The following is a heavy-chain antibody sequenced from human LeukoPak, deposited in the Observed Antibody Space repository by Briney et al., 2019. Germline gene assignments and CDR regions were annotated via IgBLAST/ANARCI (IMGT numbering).Heavy chain of an antibody. CDR1: GFTFTDYW. CDR3: AKDGRSSWQPSSFDY. D-gene: IGHD6-13*01. J-gene: IGHJ4*02. CDR2: IKQDGSEK. Sequence: PGGSLRLSCAASGFTFTDYWMTWVRQAPGKGLEWVANIKQDGSEKYYVDSVKGRFTISRDNAKNSLDLQMKSLRAEDTAVYYCAKDGRSSWQPSSFDYWGQGTLVTVSS. V-gene: IGHV3-7*01.